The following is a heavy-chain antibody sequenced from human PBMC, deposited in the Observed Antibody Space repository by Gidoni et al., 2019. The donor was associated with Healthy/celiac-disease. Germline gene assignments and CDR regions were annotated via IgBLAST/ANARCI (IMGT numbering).Heavy chain of an antibody. D-gene: IGHD2-15*01. J-gene: IGHJ4*02. CDR2: IWYDGSNK. CDR1: GFPFLSYG. CDR3: AREGTYCSGGSCYSGEGYFDY. Sequence: QVQLVESGGGVVQPGRSLRLSCAASGFPFLSYGLHWVRQAPGKGLEWVAVIWYDGSNKYYADSVKGRFTISRDNSKNTLYLQMNSLRAEDTAVYYCAREGTYCSGGSCYSGEGYFDYWGQGTLVTVSS. V-gene: IGHV3-33*01.